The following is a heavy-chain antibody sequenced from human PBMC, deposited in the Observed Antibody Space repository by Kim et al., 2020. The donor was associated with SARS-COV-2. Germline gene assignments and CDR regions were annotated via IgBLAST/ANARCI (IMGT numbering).Heavy chain of an antibody. J-gene: IGHJ6*02. D-gene: IGHD2-21*01. V-gene: IGHV3-23*01. Sequence: GGSLRLSRVASGFTFDTYAMSWVRQAPGKGLEWVSVISGGAVNKFYADSVRGRFTISRDNSKNTLYLQMNSLRDEDTALYYCAKMVIMDGYNYFYYYAMDVWGQGTPVTVSS. CDR1: GFTFDTYA. CDR3: AKMVIMDGYNYFYYYAMDV. CDR2: ISGGAVNK.